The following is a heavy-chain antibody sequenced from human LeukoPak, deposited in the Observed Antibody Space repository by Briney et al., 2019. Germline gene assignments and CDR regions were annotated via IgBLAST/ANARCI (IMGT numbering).Heavy chain of an antibody. CDR2: INGNGAAT. CDR1: GFTFTSYT. V-gene: IGHV3-23*01. CDR3: ARDWGSAFDY. D-gene: IGHD7-27*01. Sequence: GGSLRLSCAASGFTFTSYTMSWVRQAPGRGLEWVSAINGNGAATYYADSVKGRFTISRDNAKNSLYLQMNSLRAEDTAVYYCARDWGSAFDYWGQGTLVTVSS. J-gene: IGHJ4*02.